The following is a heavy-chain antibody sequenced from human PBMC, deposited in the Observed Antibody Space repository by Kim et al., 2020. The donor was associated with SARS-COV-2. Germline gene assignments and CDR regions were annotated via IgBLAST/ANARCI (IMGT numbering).Heavy chain of an antibody. CDR1: GFTFSSYS. CDR2: ISSSSSYI. V-gene: IGHV3-21*01. CDR3: ARDGYSGYEYYYGMDV. Sequence: GGSLRLSCAASGFTFSSYSMNWVRQAPGKGLEWVSSISSSSSYIYYADSVKGRFTISRDNAKNSLYLQMNSLRAEDTAVYYCARDGYSGYEYYYGMDVWGQGTTVTVSS. D-gene: IGHD5-12*01. J-gene: IGHJ6*02.